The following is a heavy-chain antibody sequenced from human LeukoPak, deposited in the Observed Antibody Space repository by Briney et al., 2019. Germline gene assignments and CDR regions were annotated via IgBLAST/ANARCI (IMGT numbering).Heavy chain of an antibody. Sequence: PSETLSLTCTVSSDSIRSYYWSWIRQPAGKGLEWIGRIYSSGSTNYNPSLKSRVTMSVDTSKNQFSLKLTSVTAADTAVYYCATGAYGGSAWGQGTLVTVSS. CDR2: IYSSGST. V-gene: IGHV4-4*07. CDR1: SDSIRSYY. CDR3: ATGAYGGSA. J-gene: IGHJ5*02. D-gene: IGHD4-23*01.